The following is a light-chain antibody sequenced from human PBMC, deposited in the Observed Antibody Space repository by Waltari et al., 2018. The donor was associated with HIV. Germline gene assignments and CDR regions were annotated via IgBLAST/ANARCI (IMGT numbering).Light chain of an antibody. CDR2: WAS. V-gene: IGKV4-1*01. Sequence: DIVMTQSPDSLAVSLGERATINCKSSQSVLYSSNNKNYVAWYQQKPGQSPKLLVYWASTREFVVPERFSGSGSGTDFTLTISSLQAEDVAVYYLQQYHSGPTFGQGTKVEIK. J-gene: IGKJ1*01. CDR1: QSVLYSSNNKNY. CDR3: QQYHSGPT.